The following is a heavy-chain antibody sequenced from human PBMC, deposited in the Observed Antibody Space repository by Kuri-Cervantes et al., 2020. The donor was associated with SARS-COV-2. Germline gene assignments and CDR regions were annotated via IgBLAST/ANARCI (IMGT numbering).Heavy chain of an antibody. Sequence: SGPTLVKPTQTLTLTCTFSGFSLSTSGMCVSWIRQPPGKALEWLARIDWDDDKYYSTSRKTRLTISKDTSKNQVVLTMTNMDPVDTATYYCARMVAAAAGEMDVWGKGTTVTVSS. CDR3: ARMVAAAAGEMDV. CDR2: IDWDDDK. J-gene: IGHJ6*04. V-gene: IGHV2-70*11. CDR1: GFSLSTSGMC. D-gene: IGHD6-13*01.